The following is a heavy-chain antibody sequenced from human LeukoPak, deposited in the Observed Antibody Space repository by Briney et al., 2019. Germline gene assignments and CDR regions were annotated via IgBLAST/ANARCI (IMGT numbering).Heavy chain of an antibody. CDR3: ACLSSNGRRAFDI. CDR1: GGSIRSSSYY. Sequence: PSETLSLTCTVSGGSIRSSSYYWGWIRQPPGKGLEWIGSIYYSGSTYYNPSLKSRVTISVDTSKNQFSLKLSSVTAADTAVYYCACLSSNGRRAFDIWGQGTMVTVSS. CDR2: IYYSGST. V-gene: IGHV4-39*01. D-gene: IGHD2-8*01. J-gene: IGHJ3*02.